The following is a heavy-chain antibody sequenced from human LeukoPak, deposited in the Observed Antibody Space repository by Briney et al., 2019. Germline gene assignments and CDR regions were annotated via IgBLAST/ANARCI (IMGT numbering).Heavy chain of an antibody. Sequence: SETLSLTCAVSGGSICSGDYDWSWIRQPTGKGLEWIGYIYYSGSTYYNPSLKSRVTISVDTSKNQISLKLSSVTAADTAVYYCARDRADNWFDPWGQGTLVTVSS. V-gene: IGHV4-30-4*01. CDR3: ARDRADNWFDP. J-gene: IGHJ5*02. CDR2: IYYSGST. CDR1: GGSICSGDYD.